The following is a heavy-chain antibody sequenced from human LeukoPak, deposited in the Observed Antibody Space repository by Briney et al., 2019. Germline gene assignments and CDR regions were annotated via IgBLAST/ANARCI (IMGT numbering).Heavy chain of an antibody. Sequence: GGSLRLSCAASGFTFDDYAMHWVRQAPGKGLEWVSLISWDGGSTYYADSVKGRFTISRDNSKNSLYLQMNSLRAEDTALYYCAKDNTARLRYFDWSDAFDIWGQGTMVTVSS. CDR3: AKDNTARLRYFDWSDAFDI. CDR1: GFTFDDYA. D-gene: IGHD3-9*01. V-gene: IGHV3-43D*03. CDR2: ISWDGGST. J-gene: IGHJ3*02.